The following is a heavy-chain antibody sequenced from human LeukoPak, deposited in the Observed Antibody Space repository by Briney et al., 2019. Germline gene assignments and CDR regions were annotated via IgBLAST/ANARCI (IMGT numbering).Heavy chain of an antibody. V-gene: IGHV3-23*01. Sequence: AGGSLRLSCAASGFTFTKYPMTWVRQAPGKGLEWVSAISASGGSTHYADSVKGRFTISRDNSKNTLFLQMNSLRAEDTAVYYCAKADGSWTYDPWGQGTLVTVSS. D-gene: IGHD5-24*01. CDR2: ISASGGST. CDR3: AKADGSWTYDP. J-gene: IGHJ5*02. CDR1: GFTFTKYP.